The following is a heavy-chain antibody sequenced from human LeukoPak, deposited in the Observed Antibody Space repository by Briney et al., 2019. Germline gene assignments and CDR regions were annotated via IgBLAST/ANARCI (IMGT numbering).Heavy chain of an antibody. CDR1: GFTFSDYF. Sequence: PGGSLRLSCAASGFTFSDYFMGWVRQAPGKGLEWVSYITNNGRKTYYADSMKGRFTISRDNAKNSLFLQMNSLRAEDTAVYYCARDRLIRDAFDIWGQGTMVTVSS. CDR3: ARDRLIRDAFDI. V-gene: IGHV3-11*04. J-gene: IGHJ3*02. D-gene: IGHD3-16*01. CDR2: ITNNGRKT.